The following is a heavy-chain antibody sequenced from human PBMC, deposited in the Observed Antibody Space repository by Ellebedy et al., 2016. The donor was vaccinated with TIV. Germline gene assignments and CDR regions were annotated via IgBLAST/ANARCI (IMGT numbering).Heavy chain of an antibody. J-gene: IGHJ3*02. CDR2: ISTSSSYT. Sequence: GESLKISCAASGFTFSDYYMSWIRQAPGKGLEWVSTISTSSSYTKCADSVKGRFTVSRDDAKNSLYLHMNSLKAEDTAVYYCARSGSGSWVEPFDIWGQGTMVAVSS. CDR1: GFTFSDYY. CDR3: ARSGSGSWVEPFDI. V-gene: IGHV3-11*06. D-gene: IGHD3-10*01.